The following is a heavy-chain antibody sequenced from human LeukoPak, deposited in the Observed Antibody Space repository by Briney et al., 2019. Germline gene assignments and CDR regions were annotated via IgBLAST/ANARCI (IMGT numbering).Heavy chain of an antibody. J-gene: IGHJ6*02. V-gene: IGHV3-7*01. CDR1: GLTFNNCC. Sequence: GGTLRLSCTASGLTFNNCCKSWVRKASGKGLERVANIKQDGSEKYYVDAVRGRFTISRDNAKNSPFLQMNTLRAEDTAVYYCARVRYYEDVWGQGTTVTVSS. CDR3: ARVRYYEDV. CDR2: IKQDGSEK. D-gene: IGHD2/OR15-2a*01.